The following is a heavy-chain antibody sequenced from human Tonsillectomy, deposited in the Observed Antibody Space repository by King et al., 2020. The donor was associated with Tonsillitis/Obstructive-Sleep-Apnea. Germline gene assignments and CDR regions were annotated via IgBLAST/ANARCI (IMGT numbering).Heavy chain of an antibody. Sequence: VQLVESGGGLVQPGGSLTLSCAASGFTFSSYAMSWVRQAPGKGLEWVSGISGSGGSTYYADSVKGRFTISRDNSKNTLFLQMTSLGVEDTAIYYCAKAFSLGYYYYYMDVWRKGTTVTVSS. V-gene: IGHV3-23*04. CDR3: AKAFSLGYYYYYMDV. CDR1: GFTFSSYA. J-gene: IGHJ6*03. D-gene: IGHD2/OR15-2a*01. CDR2: ISGSGGST.